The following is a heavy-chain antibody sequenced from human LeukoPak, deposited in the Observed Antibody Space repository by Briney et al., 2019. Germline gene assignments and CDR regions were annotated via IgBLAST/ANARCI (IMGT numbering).Heavy chain of an antibody. V-gene: IGHV1-69*05. J-gene: IGHJ2*01. D-gene: IGHD1-7*01. Sequence: SEKVSCKASGGTFSSYAISWVRQAPGQGLEWMGGIIPIFGTANYAQKFQGRVTITTDESTSTAYMELSSLRSEDTAVYYCARGLLGWNYNGYFDLWGRGTLVTVSS. CDR2: IIPIFGTA. CDR1: GGTFSSYA. CDR3: ARGLLGWNYNGYFDL.